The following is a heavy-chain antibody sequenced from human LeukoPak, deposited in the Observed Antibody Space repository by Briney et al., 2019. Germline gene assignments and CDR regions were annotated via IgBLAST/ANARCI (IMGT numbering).Heavy chain of an antibody. Sequence: GGSLRLSCAASGFTFSEFYMAWIRQAPGKGLEWISSISSSGASIYYAGSVRGRFTISRDNAKNSVSLQMNSLRAEDTAVYYCAHLPNGHDDYGDYRLAYYFDYWGQGTLVTVSS. J-gene: IGHJ4*02. CDR3: AHLPNGHDDYGDYRLAYYFDY. CDR2: ISSSGASI. D-gene: IGHD4-17*01. V-gene: IGHV3-11*01. CDR1: GFTFSEFY.